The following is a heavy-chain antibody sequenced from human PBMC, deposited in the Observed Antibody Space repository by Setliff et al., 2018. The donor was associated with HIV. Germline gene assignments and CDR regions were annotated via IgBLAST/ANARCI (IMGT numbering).Heavy chain of an antibody. J-gene: IGHJ4*02. CDR1: SGSFSGYR. D-gene: IGHD3-22*01. Sequence: PSETLSLTCAVYSGSFSGYRWTWIRQPPGKGLEWIGEINHRGSTTYNPSLRSRVTISVDTSKNQFSLKLNSMTAADTAVYYCARGDYYDSTGYEGLDSWGRGTLVTVSS. CDR3: ARGDYYDSTGYEGLDS. CDR2: INHRGST. V-gene: IGHV4-34*01.